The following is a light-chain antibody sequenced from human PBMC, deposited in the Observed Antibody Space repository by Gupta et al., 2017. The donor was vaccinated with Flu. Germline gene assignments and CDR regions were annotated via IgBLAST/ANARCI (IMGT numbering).Light chain of an antibody. CDR2: AAS. J-gene: IGKJ1*01. CDR1: QNIDKY. V-gene: IGKV1-39*01. Sequence: MTQSPPSLSASVGDRVTITCRASQNIDKYLNWYQQKPGKAPKLLIYAASSHQSGVPSGFSGSGFGTDFTLTISSLQPEDSATYFCQLTYSPSLRTFGQGTKLEI. CDR3: QLTYSPSLRT.